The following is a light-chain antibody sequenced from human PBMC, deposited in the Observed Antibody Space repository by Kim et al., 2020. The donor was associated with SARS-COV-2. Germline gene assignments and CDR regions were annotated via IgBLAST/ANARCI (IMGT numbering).Light chain of an antibody. CDR1: QDIRND. CDR3: LQHSTYPLT. J-gene: IGKJ5*01. Sequence: AAVGDRVTITCRASQDIRNDLGWYQQNPGRAPKRRIYGASSLQSGVPSRFSGSGSGTEFTLTISSVQPEDFATYFCLQHSTYPLTFGQGTRLEIK. CDR2: GAS. V-gene: IGKV1-17*01.